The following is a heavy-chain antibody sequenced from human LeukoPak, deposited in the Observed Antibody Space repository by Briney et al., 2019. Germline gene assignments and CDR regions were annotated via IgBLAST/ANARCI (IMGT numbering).Heavy chain of an antibody. CDR2: INHSGST. CDR1: GGSFSGYY. J-gene: IGHJ2*01. Sequence: SETLSLTCAVYGGSFSGYYWSWIRQPPGKGLEWIGEINHSGSTNYNPSLKSRVTISVDTSKNQFSLKLSSVTAADTAVYYCARDLATKYWYFDLWGRGTLVTVSS. V-gene: IGHV4-34*01. CDR3: ARDLATKYWYFDL. D-gene: IGHD5-12*01.